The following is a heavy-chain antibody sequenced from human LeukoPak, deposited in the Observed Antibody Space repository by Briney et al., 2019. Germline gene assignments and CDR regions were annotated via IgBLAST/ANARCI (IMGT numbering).Heavy chain of an antibody. CDR1: GGSISSYY. CDR3: ARYCSGGSCTIEDAFDI. V-gene: IGHV4-59*01. Sequence: SETLSLTCTVSGGSISSYYWSWFRQPPGKGLEWIGYIYYSGSTNYNPSLKSRVTISVDTSKNQFSLKLSSVTAADTAVYYCARYCSGGSCTIEDAFDIWGQGTMVTVSS. J-gene: IGHJ3*02. D-gene: IGHD2-15*01. CDR2: IYYSGST.